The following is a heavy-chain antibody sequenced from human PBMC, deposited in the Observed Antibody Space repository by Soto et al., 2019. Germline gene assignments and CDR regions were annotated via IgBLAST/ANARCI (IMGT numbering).Heavy chain of an antibody. CDR3: ARDKGARYMDV. Sequence: QVQLVESGGGVVQPGGSLRLSCAASGFTFSSYGMLWFRQAPGQGLEWVAGIWSDSSNRYYADSVKGRFTISRDNSKNTLDLQMNSLRVEDAAVYYCARDKGARYMDVWGQVTTVTVSS. CDR1: GFTFSSYG. CDR2: IWSDSSNR. J-gene: IGHJ6*02. D-gene: IGHD1-26*01. V-gene: IGHV3-33*01.